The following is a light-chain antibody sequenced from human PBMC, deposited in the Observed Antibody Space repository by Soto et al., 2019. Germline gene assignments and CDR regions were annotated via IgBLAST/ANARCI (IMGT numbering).Light chain of an antibody. J-gene: IGLJ2*01. V-gene: IGLV1-51*01. CDR3: GTWDSSLTAVV. CDR2: DDN. CDR1: TSNIADNY. Sequence: QSVLTQPPSVSAAPGQRVTISCSGSTSNIADNYVSWYQHLPGTAPKLLIYDDNNRPSGIPDRFSGSKSGTSATLGITGLQTGDEADYYCGTWDSSLTAVVFGGGTKLTVL.